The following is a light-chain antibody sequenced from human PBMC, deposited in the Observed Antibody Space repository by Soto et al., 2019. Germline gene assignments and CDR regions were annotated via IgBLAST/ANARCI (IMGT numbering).Light chain of an antibody. CDR2: KAS. Sequence: DIQMTQSPATLSAPVQDRVTITCRASQSVTTWLAWYQQKPGKAPKLLIYKASNLESGLPSRFTGSGSGTEFTRTISSLQSDDFATNSCQQYSTYPISFRQGTRLEIK. J-gene: IGKJ5*01. CDR3: QQYSTYPIS. V-gene: IGKV1-5*03. CDR1: QSVTTW.